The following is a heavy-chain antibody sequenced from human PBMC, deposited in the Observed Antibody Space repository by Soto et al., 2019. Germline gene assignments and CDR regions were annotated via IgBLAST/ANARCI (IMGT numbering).Heavy chain of an antibody. V-gene: IGHV4-34*01. Sequence: PSETLSLTCAVYGGSFSGYYWSWIRQPPGKGLEWIGEINHSGSTNYNPSLKSRVTISVDTSKNQFSLKLSSVTAADTAVYYCARGGRGYDFWSGYYVDYYGMDVWGQGTTVS. CDR1: GGSFSGYY. D-gene: IGHD3-3*01. J-gene: IGHJ6*01. CDR3: ARGGRGYDFWSGYYVDYYGMDV. CDR2: INHSGST.